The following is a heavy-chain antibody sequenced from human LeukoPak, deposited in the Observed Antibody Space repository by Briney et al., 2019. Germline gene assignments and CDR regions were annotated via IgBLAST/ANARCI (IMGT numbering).Heavy chain of an antibody. D-gene: IGHD1-7*01. J-gene: IGHJ6*03. CDR2: INPSGGST. V-gene: IGHV1-46*01. Sequence: GASVKVSCKASGYTFTSYYMHWVRQAPGQGLEWMGIINPSGGSTSYAQQFQGRVTMTRDMSTSTVYMELSRLRSDDTAVYYCARVRLTQPYNWNYVDIVGDYYYMDVWGKGTTVTVSS. CDR1: GYTFTSYY. CDR3: ARVRLTQPYNWNYVDIVGDYYYMDV.